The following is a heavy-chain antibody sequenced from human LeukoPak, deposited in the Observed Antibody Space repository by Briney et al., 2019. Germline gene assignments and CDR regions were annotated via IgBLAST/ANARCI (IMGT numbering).Heavy chain of an antibody. J-gene: IGHJ4*02. CDR1: GFTFSNYA. V-gene: IGHV3-23*01. D-gene: IGHD2-15*01. CDR2: LSGSGGST. CDR3: AKDLDDIVVVVAALYFDY. Sequence: GGSLRLSCAASGFTFSNYAMNWVRQAPGKGLEWVSALSGSGGSTYFADSVKGRFTISRDNSKNTLYLQMNSLRAEDTAVYYCAKDLDDIVVVVAALYFDYWGQGTLVTVSS.